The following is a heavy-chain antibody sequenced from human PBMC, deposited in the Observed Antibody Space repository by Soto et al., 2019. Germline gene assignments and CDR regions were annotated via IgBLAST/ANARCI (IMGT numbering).Heavy chain of an antibody. D-gene: IGHD6-13*01. J-gene: IGHJ6*02. CDR3: AKVTKRAAAGRYEYYKYGMDV. Sequence: PGGSLRLSCAAAGFAFSTYAMTWVRQAPGKGLEWVSVIRGSGGSSYYAASVKGRFTISRDNSKNTLFLQMNGLRAEDTAVYYCAKVTKRAAAGRYEYYKYGMDVWGQGTKVTVSS. CDR2: IRGSGGSS. CDR1: GFAFSTYA. V-gene: IGHV3-23*01.